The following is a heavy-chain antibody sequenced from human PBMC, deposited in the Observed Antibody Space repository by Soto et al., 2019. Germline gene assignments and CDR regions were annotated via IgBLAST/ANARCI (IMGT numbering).Heavy chain of an antibody. V-gene: IGHV4-4*02. D-gene: IGHD2-21*02. CDR3: AREIVTAGGNNYFDP. J-gene: IGHJ5*02. CDR2: VYHSGHT. Sequence: SETLSLTCGVSGGTVASSHWWRWVRQSPGGGVEGTWNVYHSGHTNLPPSLRIRVSISVDKSNNEFSLRLNALTAADTAVYFCAREIVTAGGNNYFDPWGPATLGTSPQ. CDR1: GGTVASSHW.